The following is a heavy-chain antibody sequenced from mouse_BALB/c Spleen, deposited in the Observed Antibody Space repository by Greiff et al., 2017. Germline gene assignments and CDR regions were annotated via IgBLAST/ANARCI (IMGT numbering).Heavy chain of an antibody. J-gene: IGHJ4*01. CDR3: ARFPLGAMDY. CDR1: GYAFSSYW. V-gene: IGHV1-80*01. Sequence: VMLVESGAELVRPGSSVKISCKASGYAFSSYWMNWVKQRPGQGLEWIGQIYPGDGDTNYNGKFKGKATLTADKSSSTAYMQLSSLTSEDSAVYFCARFPLGAMDYWGQGTSVTVSS. CDR2: IYPGDGDT.